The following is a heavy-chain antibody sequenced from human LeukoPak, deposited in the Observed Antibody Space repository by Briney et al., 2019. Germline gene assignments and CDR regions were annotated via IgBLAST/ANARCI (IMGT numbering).Heavy chain of an antibody. V-gene: IGHV3-9*03. CDR2: ISWNSGSI. Sequence: GRSLRLSCAASGFTFHDYAMHWVRQAPGKGLEWVSGISWNSGSIGYADSVKGRFTISRDNAKNSQYLQMNSLSAEDMALYHCAKVHYGSGSYYNGAFDIWGQGTMVTVSS. CDR1: GFTFHDYA. CDR3: AKVHYGSGSYYNGAFDI. J-gene: IGHJ3*02. D-gene: IGHD3-10*01.